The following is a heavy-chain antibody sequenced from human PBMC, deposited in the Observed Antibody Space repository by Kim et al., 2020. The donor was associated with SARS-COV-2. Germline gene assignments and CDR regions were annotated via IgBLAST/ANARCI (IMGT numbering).Heavy chain of an antibody. Sequence: QALKSRVTISGDTSKNQFSRKLSSVTAADTAVYYCARGGAWIQLGYFDYWGQGTLVTVSS. V-gene: IGHV4-34*01. D-gene: IGHD5-18*01. J-gene: IGHJ4*02. CDR3: ARGGAWIQLGYFDY.